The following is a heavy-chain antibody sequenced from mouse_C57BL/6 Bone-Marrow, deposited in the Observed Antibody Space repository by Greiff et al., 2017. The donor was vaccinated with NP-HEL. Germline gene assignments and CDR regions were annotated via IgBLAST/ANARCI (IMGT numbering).Heavy chain of an antibody. Sequence: QVHVKQPGAELVKPGASVKMSCKASGYTFTSYWITWVKQRPGQGLEWIGDIYPGSGSTNYNEKFKSKATLTVDTSSSTAYMQLSSLTSEDSAVYYCARLGSIYYGYAWFAYWGQGTLVTVSA. V-gene: IGHV1-55*01. D-gene: IGHD2-2*01. CDR3: ARLGSIYYGYAWFAY. CDR2: IYPGSGST. CDR1: GYTFTSYW. J-gene: IGHJ3*01.